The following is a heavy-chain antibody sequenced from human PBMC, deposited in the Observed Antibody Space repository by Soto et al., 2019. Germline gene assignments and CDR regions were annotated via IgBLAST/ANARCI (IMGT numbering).Heavy chain of an antibody. CDR2: IYYSGST. CDR3: ARDHQKRTSSGWFGNWFDP. V-gene: IGHV4-59*01. D-gene: IGHD6-19*01. Sequence: SETLSLTCTVSGGSISSYYWSWIRQPPGKGLEWIGYIYYSGSTNYNPSLKSRVTISVDTSKNQFSLKLSSVTAADTAVYYCARDHQKRTSSGWFGNWFDPWGQGTLVTVSS. J-gene: IGHJ5*02. CDR1: GGSISSYY.